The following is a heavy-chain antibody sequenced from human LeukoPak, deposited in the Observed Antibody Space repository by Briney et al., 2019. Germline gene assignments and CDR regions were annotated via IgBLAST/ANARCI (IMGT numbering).Heavy chain of an antibody. J-gene: IGHJ4*02. V-gene: IGHV1-2*02. CDR1: GYTFTGYY. CDR3: ARDVGYSSAEY. Sequence: GAPVKVSCKASGYTFTGYYMHWVRQAPGQGLEWMGWINPNSGGTNYAQKFQGRVTMTRDTSITTAYMELSRLRSDDTAIYYCARDVGYSSAEYWGQGTLVTVSS. D-gene: IGHD6-19*01. CDR2: INPNSGGT.